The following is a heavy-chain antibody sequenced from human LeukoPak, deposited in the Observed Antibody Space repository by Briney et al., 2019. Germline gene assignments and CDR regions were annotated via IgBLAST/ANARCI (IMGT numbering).Heavy chain of an antibody. J-gene: IGHJ4*02. CDR2: IYPGDSDT. V-gene: IGHV5-51*01. CDR1: GYRFTSYW. CDR3: ARQEEWADIVLMVYAPFDY. D-gene: IGHD2-8*01. Sequence: GEPLEISCKGSGYRFTSYWIGWVRQMPGKGLEWMGIIYPGDSDTRYSPSFQGQVTISADKSISTAYLQWSSLKASDTAMYYCARQEEWADIVLMVYAPFDYWGQGTLVTVSS.